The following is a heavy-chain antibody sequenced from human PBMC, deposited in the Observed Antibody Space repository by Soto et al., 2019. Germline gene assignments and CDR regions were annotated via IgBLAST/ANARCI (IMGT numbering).Heavy chain of an antibody. CDR2: INHSGST. D-gene: IGHD1-20*01. V-gene: IGHV4-34*01. CDR1: GGSFSGYY. Sequence: QVQLQQWGAGLLKPSETLSLTCAVYGGSFSGYYWSWFRQPPGKGLEWIGEINHSGSTNYNPSLKSRVTISVDMSKNQFSLKLNSVTAADTAVYYCARGVGYNWNLFDYWCQGTLVTVSS. CDR3: ARGVGYNWNLFDY. J-gene: IGHJ4*02.